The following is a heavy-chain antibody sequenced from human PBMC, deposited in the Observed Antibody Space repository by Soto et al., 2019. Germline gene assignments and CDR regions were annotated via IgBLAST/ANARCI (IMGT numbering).Heavy chain of an antibody. V-gene: IGHV4-59*01. J-gene: IGHJ6*02. CDR2: IYYSGST. D-gene: IGHD1-1*01. Sequence: SETLPLTCTVSGGSISSYYWSWIRQPPGKGLEWIGYIYYSGSTNYNPSLKSRVTISVDTSKNQFSLKLSSVTAADTAVYYCARDRGAGKWSYYYYGMDVWGQGTTVTVSS. CDR3: ARDRGAGKWSYYYYGMDV. CDR1: GGSISSYY.